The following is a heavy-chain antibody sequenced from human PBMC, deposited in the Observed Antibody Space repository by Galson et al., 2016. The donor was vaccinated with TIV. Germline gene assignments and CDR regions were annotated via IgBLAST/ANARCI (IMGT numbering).Heavy chain of an antibody. V-gene: IGHV3-11*04. CDR1: GGSFSDYS. CDR2: ISGTSNTI. Sequence: LSLPCAVSGGSFSDYSWNWIRPAPGKGLQWLSYISGTSNTIYYAESVKGRFTIARDNAKNSRYLEMNGLRSEDTAVYYCARSLQYSNFVFDSWGQGTLVTVAS. CDR3: ARSLQYSNFVFDS. J-gene: IGHJ5*01. D-gene: IGHD4-11*01.